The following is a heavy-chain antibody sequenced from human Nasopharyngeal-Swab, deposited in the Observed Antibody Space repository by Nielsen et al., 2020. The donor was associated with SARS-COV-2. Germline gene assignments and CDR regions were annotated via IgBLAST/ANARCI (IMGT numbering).Heavy chain of an antibody. CDR2: IKQDGSEK. CDR1: GFTFSNYW. CDR3: ARDGIVGATTGLDY. Sequence: GESLKISCATSGFTFSNYWMSWVRQAPGKGLEWVANIKQDGSEKYYVDSVKGRFTISRDNAKNSLYLQMNSLRAEDTAVYYCARDGIVGATTGLDYWGQGTLVTVSS. J-gene: IGHJ4*02. V-gene: IGHV3-7*01. D-gene: IGHD1-26*01.